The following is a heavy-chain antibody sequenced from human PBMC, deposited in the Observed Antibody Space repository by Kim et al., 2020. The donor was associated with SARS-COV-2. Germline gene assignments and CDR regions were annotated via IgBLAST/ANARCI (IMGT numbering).Heavy chain of an antibody. J-gene: IGHJ4*02. Sequence: PALKRRVTLSLDTSKNQFSRRLSSVTAADTAVYYCARHCSGGSCFGSIDYWGQGTLVTVSS. V-gene: IGHV4-39*01. CDR3: ARHCSGGSCFGSIDY. D-gene: IGHD2-15*01.